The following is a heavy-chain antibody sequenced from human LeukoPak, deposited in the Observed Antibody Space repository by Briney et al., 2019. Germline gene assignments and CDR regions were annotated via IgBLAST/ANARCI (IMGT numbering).Heavy chain of an antibody. D-gene: IGHD1-26*01. Sequence: GGSLTLSCAASGFTFNSYVMNWVRQAPGKGLEWVSSISSRSSSISYAGAVRGRFTISRGSANLYLHMSSLRVDDTGVYYCARVTTSFVVGAPFDYWGQGTLVTVSS. CDR3: ARVTTSFVVGAPFDY. J-gene: IGHJ4*02. CDR2: ISSRSSSI. V-gene: IGHV3-21*01. CDR1: GFTFNSYV.